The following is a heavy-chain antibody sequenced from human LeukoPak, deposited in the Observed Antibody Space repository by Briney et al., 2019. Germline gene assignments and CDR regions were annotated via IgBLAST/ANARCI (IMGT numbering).Heavy chain of an antibody. CDR3: ARAWLRLNPYFDY. V-gene: IGHV1-2*02. CDR1: GYTFTSYY. D-gene: IGHD5-12*01. J-gene: IGHJ4*02. Sequence: GASVKVSCKVSGYTFTSYYMHWVRQAPGQGLEWMGWINPNSGGTNYAQKFQGRVTMTRDTSISTSYMELSRLRSDDTAVYYCARAWLRLNPYFDYWGQGTLVTVSS. CDR2: INPNSGGT.